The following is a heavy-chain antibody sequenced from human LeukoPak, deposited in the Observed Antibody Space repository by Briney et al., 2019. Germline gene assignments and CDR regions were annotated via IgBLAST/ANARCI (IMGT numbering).Heavy chain of an antibody. CDR1: GFTFGDYA. V-gene: IGHV3-49*04. D-gene: IGHD2-15*01. J-gene: IGHJ1*01. Sequence: GGSLRLSCTASGFTFGDYAMSWVRQAPGKGLEWVGFIRSKTYGGTTEYAASVKGRFTISRDDSKSIAYLQMNSLKTEDTAVYYCTGDGWGYCSGGSCYSVYFQHWGQGTLVTVSS. CDR3: TGDGWGYCSGGSCYSVYFQH. CDR2: IRSKTYGGTT.